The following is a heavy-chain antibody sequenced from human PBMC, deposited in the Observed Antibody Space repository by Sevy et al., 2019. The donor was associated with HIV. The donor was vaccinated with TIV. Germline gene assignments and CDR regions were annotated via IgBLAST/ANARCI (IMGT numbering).Heavy chain of an antibody. CDR2: VKEDGSEK. Sequence: GGSLRLSCAASGFTFSRYWMSWVRQAPGKGLEWVGNVKEDGSEKYYGDSVKGRFTISRDNAKNSLFLQMKSLRAEDTAVLYCARGDYYDRSGFYIDAFDVWGQGTMVTVSS. CDR1: GFTFSRYW. J-gene: IGHJ3*01. CDR3: ARGDYYDRSGFYIDAFDV. V-gene: IGHV3-7*04. D-gene: IGHD3-22*01.